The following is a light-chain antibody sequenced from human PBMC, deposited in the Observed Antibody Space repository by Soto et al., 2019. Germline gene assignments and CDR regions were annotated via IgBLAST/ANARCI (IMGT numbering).Light chain of an antibody. Sequence: EIVLTQSPGTLSLSPGETATLSCRASQTVSSTYLAWYQQKPGQAPRLLINAASSRATGIPDRFSGSGSGTDFTLTISRLELEDFAVYFCQQYGTSPWTFGHGTKVEIK. V-gene: IGKV3-20*01. J-gene: IGKJ1*01. CDR1: QTVSSTY. CDR2: AAS. CDR3: QQYGTSPWT.